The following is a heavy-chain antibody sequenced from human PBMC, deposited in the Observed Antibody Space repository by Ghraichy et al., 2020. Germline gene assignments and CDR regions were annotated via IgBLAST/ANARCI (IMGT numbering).Heavy chain of an antibody. D-gene: IGHD2-2*01. CDR3: ARRLPDIVVVPAEGTYYYYYMDV. V-gene: IGHV3-7*03. CDR2: IKQDGSEK. CDR1: GFTFSSYW. J-gene: IGHJ6*03. Sequence: GGSLRLSCAASGFTFSSYWMSWVRQAPGKGLEWVANIKQDGSEKYYVDSVKGRFTISRDNAKNSLYLQMNSLRAEDTAVYYCARRLPDIVVVPAEGTYYYYYMDVWGKGTTVTVSS.